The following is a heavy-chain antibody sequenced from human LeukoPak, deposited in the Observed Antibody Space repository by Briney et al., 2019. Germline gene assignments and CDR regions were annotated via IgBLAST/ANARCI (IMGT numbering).Heavy chain of an antibody. D-gene: IGHD4-11*01. Sequence: PSETQTLTCAVYGGSFSGYYWSWIRQPPGKGLEWIGEINHSGSTNYNPSLKSRVTISVDTSKNQFSLKLSSVTAADTAVYYCARGGFTVWFDPGGQGTLVTVSS. CDR1: GGSFSGYY. CDR3: ARGGFTVWFDP. CDR2: INHSGST. V-gene: IGHV4-34*01. J-gene: IGHJ5*02.